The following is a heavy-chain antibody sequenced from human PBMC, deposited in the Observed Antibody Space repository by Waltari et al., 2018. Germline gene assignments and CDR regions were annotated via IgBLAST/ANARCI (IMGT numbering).Heavy chain of an antibody. D-gene: IGHD6-6*01. CDR1: GGTFSSSP. CDR2: FIPILGIA. J-gene: IGHJ4*02. CDR3: ARDKGAGSSSGLFDY. V-gene: IGHV1-69*04. Sequence: QVQLVQSGAEVKKPGSSLKVSCKASGGTFSSSPNSWVRQAPGQGLEWRGRFIPILGIANYAQKCQGRVTITADKSTSTAYMELSSLRSEDTAVYYCARDKGAGSSSGLFDYWGQGTLVTVSS.